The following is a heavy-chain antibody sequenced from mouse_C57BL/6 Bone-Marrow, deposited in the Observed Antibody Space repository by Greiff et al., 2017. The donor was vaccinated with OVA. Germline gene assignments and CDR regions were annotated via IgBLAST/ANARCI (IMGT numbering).Heavy chain of an antibody. V-gene: IGHV1-81*01. Sequence: QVQLKESGAELARPGASVKLSCKASGYTFTSYGISWVKQRPGQGLEWIGEIYPRSGNTYYNEKFKGKATLTADKSSSTAYMELRSLTSEDSAVYFCARGGRWLLRNDDWGKGTTLTVSS. CDR3: ARGGRWLLRNDD. CDR2: IYPRSGNT. J-gene: IGHJ2*01. D-gene: IGHD2-3*01. CDR1: GYTFTSYG.